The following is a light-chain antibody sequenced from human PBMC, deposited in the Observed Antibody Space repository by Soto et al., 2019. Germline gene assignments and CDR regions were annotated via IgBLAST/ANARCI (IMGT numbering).Light chain of an antibody. Sequence: QSVLTQPASVSGSPGQSITISCTGTNIDVGGYNYVSWYQQHPGKAPKLMIFEVSNRPSGVSNRFSGSKSGNTASLTISGLQADDEADYYCSSFTNSNTWVFGGGTKVTVL. CDR1: NIDVGGYNY. J-gene: IGLJ3*02. V-gene: IGLV2-14*01. CDR2: EVS. CDR3: SSFTNSNTWV.